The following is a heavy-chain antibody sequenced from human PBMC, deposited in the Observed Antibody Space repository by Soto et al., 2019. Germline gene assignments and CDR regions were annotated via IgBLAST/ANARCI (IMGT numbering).Heavy chain of an antibody. Sequence: PGGSLRLSCAASGFTFSSYEMNWVRQAPGKGLEWVSYISSSGSTIYYADSVKGRFTISRDNAKNSLYLQMNSLRAEDTAVYYCARDRIVVVPAATQPYYYYYGMDVWGQGTTVTVSS. D-gene: IGHD2-2*01. V-gene: IGHV3-48*03. CDR3: ARDRIVVVPAATQPYYYYYGMDV. J-gene: IGHJ6*02. CDR1: GFTFSSYE. CDR2: ISSSGSTI.